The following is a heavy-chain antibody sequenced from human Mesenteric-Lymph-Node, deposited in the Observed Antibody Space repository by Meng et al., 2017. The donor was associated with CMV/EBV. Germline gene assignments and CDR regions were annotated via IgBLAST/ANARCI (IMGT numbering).Heavy chain of an antibody. V-gene: IGHV1-2*02. D-gene: IGHD2-21*01. CDR2: INPNTGDI. CDR3: ARDGKIGVYWGDGYYGMDV. CDR1: ADTFTGYY. Sequence: ASVKVSCKASADTFTGYYIHWVRQAPGQGLEWMGWINPNTGDINYAQKFQGRVTMTRDTSISTAYMELSGLRSDDTAVYYCARDGKIGVYWGDGYYGMDVWGQGTTVTVSS. J-gene: IGHJ6*02.